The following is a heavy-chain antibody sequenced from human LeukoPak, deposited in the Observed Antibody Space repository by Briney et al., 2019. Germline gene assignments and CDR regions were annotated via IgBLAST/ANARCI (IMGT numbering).Heavy chain of an antibody. J-gene: IGHJ4*02. D-gene: IGHD2-2*01. V-gene: IGHV3-48*01. CDR2: ISSSSSTI. CDR1: RFTLSTYA. CDR3: ARARVGPAAITDY. Sequence: GGSLRLSCAVSRFTLSTYAMTWVRQAPGKGLEWISYISSSSSTIYYADSVKGRFTISRDNAKNSLYLHMNRLRAEDTAVYYCARARVGPAAITDYWGQGTLVTVSS.